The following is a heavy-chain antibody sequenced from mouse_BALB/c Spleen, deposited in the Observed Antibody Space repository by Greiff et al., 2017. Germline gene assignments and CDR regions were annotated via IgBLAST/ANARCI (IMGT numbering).Heavy chain of an antibody. CDR3: TRSAGRSMDY. CDR1: GYTFTSYY. J-gene: IGHJ4*01. Sequence: VQLQESGAELVKPGASVKLSCKASGYTFTSYYMYWVKQRPGQGLEWIGEINPSNGGTNFNEKFKSKATLTVDKSSSTAYMQLSSLTSEDSAVYYCTRSAGRSMDYWGQGTSVTVSS. V-gene: IGHV1S81*02. D-gene: IGHD1-1*01. CDR2: INPSNGGT.